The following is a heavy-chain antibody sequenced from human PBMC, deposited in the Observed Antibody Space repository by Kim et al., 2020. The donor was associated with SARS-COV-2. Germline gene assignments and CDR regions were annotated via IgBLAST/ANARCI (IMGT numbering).Heavy chain of an antibody. J-gene: IGHJ6*02. CDR2: IYPGDSDT. D-gene: IGHD1-7*01. CDR1: GYSFTSYW. Sequence: GESLKISCKGSGYSFTSYWIGWVRQMPGKGLEWMGIIYPGDSDTRYSPSFQGQVTISADKSISTAYLQWSSLKASDTAMYYCARGHRGLELLTRYGMDVWGQGTTVTVSS. V-gene: IGHV5-51*01. CDR3: ARGHRGLELLTRYGMDV.